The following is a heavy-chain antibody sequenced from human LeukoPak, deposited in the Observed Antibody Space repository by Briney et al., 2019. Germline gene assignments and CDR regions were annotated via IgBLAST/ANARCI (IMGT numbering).Heavy chain of an antibody. CDR1: GGSFSGYY. Sequence: PSETLSLTCAVYGGSFSGYYWSWIRQPPGKGLEWIGEINHSGSTNYNPSLKSRVTISVDTSKNQFSLKLSSVTAADTAVYYCARLPIWFGETQPFDYWGQGTLVTVSS. CDR2: INHSGST. CDR3: ARLPIWFGETQPFDY. J-gene: IGHJ4*02. D-gene: IGHD3-10*01. V-gene: IGHV4-34*01.